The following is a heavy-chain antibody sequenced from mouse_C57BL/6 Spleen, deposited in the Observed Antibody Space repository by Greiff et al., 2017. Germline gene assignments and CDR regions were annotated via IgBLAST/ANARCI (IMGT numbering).Heavy chain of an antibody. CDR1: GYTFTSYG. J-gene: IGHJ2*01. Sequence: VQLQQPGAELVRPGTSVKLSCKASGYTFTSYGMHWVKQRPGQGLEWIGVIDPSASNTNYNQKFKGKATLTVDTSSITSYMQLSSLTSEDSAVYYCAMDYWGQGTTLTVSS. V-gene: IGHV1-59*01. CDR2: IDPSASNT. CDR3: AMDY.